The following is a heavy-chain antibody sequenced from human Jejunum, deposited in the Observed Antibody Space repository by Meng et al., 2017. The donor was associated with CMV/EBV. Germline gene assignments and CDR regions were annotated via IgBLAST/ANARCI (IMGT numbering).Heavy chain of an antibody. Sequence: LSCVASVFSFASYRMHWVRQAPGEGLEWVALISYAGRSTHYADSVKGRFTISRDNSKNTLYLQMNSLRDEDAALYYCAKRSGGYLDYWGQGILVTVSS. J-gene: IGHJ4*02. CDR3: AKRSGGYLDY. CDR1: VFSFASYR. CDR2: ISYAGRST. V-gene: IGHV3-30*18. D-gene: IGHD2-15*01.